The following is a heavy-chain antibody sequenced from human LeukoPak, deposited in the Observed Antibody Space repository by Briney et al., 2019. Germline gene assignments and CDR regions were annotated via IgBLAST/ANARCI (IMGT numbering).Heavy chain of an antibody. D-gene: IGHD2-8*01. CDR3: AREGGCTTGSCYYFDS. J-gene: IGHJ4*02. CDR1: GGSISSYY. CDR2: IYISGST. Sequence: SETLSLTCTVSGGSISSYYWSWIRQPAGKGLEWIGRIYISGSTNYNPSLKSRVTMSVDTSKNQFSLKLSSVTAADTAVYFCAREGGCTTGSCYYFDSWGLGTLVTVSS. V-gene: IGHV4-4*07.